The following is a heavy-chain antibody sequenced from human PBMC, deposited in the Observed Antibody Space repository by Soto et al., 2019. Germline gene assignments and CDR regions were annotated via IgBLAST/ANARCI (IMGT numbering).Heavy chain of an antibody. D-gene: IGHD7-27*01. V-gene: IGHV3-23*01. CDR1: GFTFSSYA. CDR3: AKVAGWGLLPHFDF. J-gene: IGHJ4*02. CDR2: ISGAGTRT. Sequence: GGSLRLSCVASGFTFSSYALTWVRQAPGKGLEWVSAISGAGTRTYYGNSVKGRFAISRDNSKNTLSLQMTSLRAEDTAVYYCAKVAGWGLLPHFDFWGQGTLVTVSS.